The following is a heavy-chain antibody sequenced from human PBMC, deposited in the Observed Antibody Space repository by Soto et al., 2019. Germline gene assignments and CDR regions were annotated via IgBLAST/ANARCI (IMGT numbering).Heavy chain of an antibody. CDR1: GFTFSSYA. J-gene: IGHJ4*02. CDR3: AKPMSIVVVIHAPFDY. Sequence: AGGSLRLSCAASGFTFSSYAMSWVRQAPGKGLEWVSAISGSGGSTYYADSVKGRFTISRDNSKNTLYLQMNSLRAEDTAVYYCAKPMSIVVVIHAPFDYWGQGTLVTVSS. V-gene: IGHV3-23*01. CDR2: ISGSGGST. D-gene: IGHD3-22*01.